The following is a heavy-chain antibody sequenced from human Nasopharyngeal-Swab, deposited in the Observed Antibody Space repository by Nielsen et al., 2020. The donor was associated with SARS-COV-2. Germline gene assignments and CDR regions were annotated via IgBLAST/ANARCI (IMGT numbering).Heavy chain of an antibody. CDR2: ISSSSSYI. J-gene: IGHJ4*02. CDR3: AREGAYYYDSSGYLPLGY. D-gene: IGHD3-22*01. Sequence: WIRQPPGKGLEWVSSISSSSSYIYYADSVKGRFTISRDNAKNSLYLQMNSLRAEDTAVYYCAREGAYYYDSSGYLPLGYWGQGTLVTVSS. V-gene: IGHV3-21*01.